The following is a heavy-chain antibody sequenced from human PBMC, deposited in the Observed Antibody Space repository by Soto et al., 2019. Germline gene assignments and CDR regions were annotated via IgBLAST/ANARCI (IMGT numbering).Heavy chain of an antibody. CDR3: AKDRSQYDF. CDR2: IFASGDST. V-gene: IGHV3-23*01. J-gene: IGHJ4*02. CDR1: GFTFSTYA. D-gene: IGHD3-16*02. Sequence: VQLLESGGGLVQPGGSLRLSCATSGFTFSTYAMSWVRQAPGKGLEWVSGIFASGDSTYYADSVKGRFTISRDNSKNTLSLQMNSLRVEDTAVYYCAKDRSQYDFWGQGTLVTVSS.